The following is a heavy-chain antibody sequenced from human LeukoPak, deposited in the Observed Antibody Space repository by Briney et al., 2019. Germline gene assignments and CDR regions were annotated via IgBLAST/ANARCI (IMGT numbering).Heavy chain of an antibody. CDR3: AREYCSSTNCYFDY. Sequence: SETLSLTCTVSGGSIRGYYWIWIRQPPGKGLEWIGYIYYSGSVDYNPSLTSRVTISVDTSNNQFSLKLSSVTAADSALYYCAREYCSSTNCYFDYWGQGTLVTVSS. V-gene: IGHV4-59*01. CDR2: IYYSGSV. D-gene: IGHD2-2*01. J-gene: IGHJ4*02. CDR1: GGSIRGYY.